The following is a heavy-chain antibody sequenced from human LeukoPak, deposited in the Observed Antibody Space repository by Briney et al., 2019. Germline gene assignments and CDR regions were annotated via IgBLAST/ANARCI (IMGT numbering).Heavy chain of an antibody. J-gene: IGHJ4*02. V-gene: IGHV3-21*01. CDR1: GFTFSSYS. D-gene: IGHD3-3*01. CDR3: ARDYDFWSGYAH. CDR2: ISSSSYI. Sequence: GGSLRLSCAASGFTFSSYSMNWVRQAPGKGLEWVSSISSSSYIYYADSVKGRFTISRDNAKNSLYLQMNSLRAEDTAVYYCARDYDFWSGYAHWGQGTLVTVSS.